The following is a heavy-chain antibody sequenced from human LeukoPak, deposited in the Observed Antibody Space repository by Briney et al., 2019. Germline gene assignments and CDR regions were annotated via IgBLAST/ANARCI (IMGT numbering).Heavy chain of an antibody. CDR1: GYFISSGYY. J-gene: IGHJ6*03. CDR2: IYQSGST. D-gene: IGHD4-17*01. V-gene: IGHV4-38-2*02. Sequence: SETLSLTCTVSGYFISSGYYWGWIRQPPGKGLEWLGSIYQSGSTYHNPSLKGRVTLSEDTSKNQFSLKLSPVTAADTAVYYCASSTYGDYVYYMDVWGKGTTVTVSS. CDR3: ASSTYGDYVYYMDV.